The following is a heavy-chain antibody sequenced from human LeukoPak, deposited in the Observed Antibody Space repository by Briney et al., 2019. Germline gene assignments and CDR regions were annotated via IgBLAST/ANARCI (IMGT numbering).Heavy chain of an antibody. CDR3: ARDGQYSSSWGDYYYYMDV. V-gene: IGHV1-18*01. CDR2: ISAYNGNT. J-gene: IGHJ6*03. D-gene: IGHD6-13*01. CDR1: GYTFTSYG. Sequence: ASVKVSCKASGYTFTSYGISWVRQAPGQGLEWTGWISAYNGNTNYAQKLQGRVTMTRDTSTTTVYMELSSLRSEDTAVYYCARDGQYSSSWGDYYYYMDVWGKGTTVTISS.